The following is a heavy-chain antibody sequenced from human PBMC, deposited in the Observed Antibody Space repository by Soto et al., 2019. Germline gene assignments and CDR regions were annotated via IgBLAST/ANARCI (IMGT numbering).Heavy chain of an antibody. CDR3: AREISRVGYNGDAY. CDR1: GFTFSTYS. V-gene: IGHV3-21*01. Sequence: GGSLRLSCAASGFTFSTYSMNWVRQAPGKGLEWVSSISSGSSYIYSADTVKGRFTISRDNAKNSLYLQMNSLRAEDTAIYYCAREISRVGYNGDAYWGQGTLVTVSS. CDR2: ISSGSSYI. J-gene: IGHJ4*02. D-gene: IGHD5-12*01.